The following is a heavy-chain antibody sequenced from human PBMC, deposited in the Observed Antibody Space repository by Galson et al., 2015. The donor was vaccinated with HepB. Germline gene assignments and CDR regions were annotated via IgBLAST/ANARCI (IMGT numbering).Heavy chain of an antibody. V-gene: IGHV3-30*18. CDR2: ISYDGSNK. CDR3: AKAVVRASWFDP. D-gene: IGHD2-2*01. Sequence: SLRLSCAASGFTFSSYGMHWVRQAPGKGLEWVAVISYDGSNKYYADSVKGRFTISRDNSKNTLYLQMNSLRAEDTAVYYCAKAVVRASWFDPWGQGTLVTVSS. CDR1: GFTFSSYG. J-gene: IGHJ5*02.